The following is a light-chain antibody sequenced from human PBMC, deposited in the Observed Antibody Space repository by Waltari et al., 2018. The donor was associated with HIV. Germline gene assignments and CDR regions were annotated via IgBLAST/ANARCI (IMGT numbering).Light chain of an antibody. CDR1: NRAVGGYTC. Sequence: SALTQPRPVSGSPGQSLTISCTGTNRAVGGYTCPTWYQQHPGKVPKLMVYDVSKRPSGVPDRFSASKSDNTAYLTISGLQADDEGDYYCCSYVGNFTWVFGGGTILTVL. V-gene: IGLV2-11*01. CDR3: CSYVGNFTWV. J-gene: IGLJ3*02. CDR2: DVS.